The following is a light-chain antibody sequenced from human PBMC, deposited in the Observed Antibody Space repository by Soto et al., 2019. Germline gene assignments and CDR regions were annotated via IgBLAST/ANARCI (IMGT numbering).Light chain of an antibody. V-gene: IGLV2-11*01. Sequence: QSALTQPRSVSGSPGQSVTISCTGTSSDVGGYNYVSWYQQHPGKAPKRMIYDVSKRPSGVPDRFSGSKSGNTASLTISGLQAEDEADYYCCSYAGSSYVFGTGTKLTVL. CDR2: DVS. J-gene: IGLJ1*01. CDR3: CSYAGSSYV. CDR1: SSDVGGYNY.